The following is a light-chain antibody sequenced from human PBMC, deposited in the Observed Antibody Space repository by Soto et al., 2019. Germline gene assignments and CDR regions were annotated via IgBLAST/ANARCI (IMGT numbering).Light chain of an antibody. V-gene: IGLV1-44*01. J-gene: IGLJ3*02. CDR1: RSNIGSNS. CDR3: AVWDDGLDALM. CDR2: GSN. Sequence: QSVLTQSPSASGTPGQRVTMSCSGSRSNIGSNSVSWYQQLPGPVHKLIIYGSNERPLGVPDRFSGSKSGTSAALSSSRLQSEDEAHYYCAVWDDGLDALMFGGGTKLTVL.